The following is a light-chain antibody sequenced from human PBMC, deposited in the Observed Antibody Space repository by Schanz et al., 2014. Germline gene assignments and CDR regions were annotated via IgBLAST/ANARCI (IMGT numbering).Light chain of an antibody. CDR1: SSDVGGFNY. V-gene: IGLV2-14*01. Sequence: QSALTQPASVSGSPGQSITISCTGTSSDVGGFNYVSWYQQHPGKAPQLMIYDVNNRPSGVSNRFSGSKSGNTASLAISGLQAEDEADYYCFSFTYSRTRVFGGGTKLTVL. CDR3: FSFTYSRTRV. CDR2: DVN. J-gene: IGLJ3*02.